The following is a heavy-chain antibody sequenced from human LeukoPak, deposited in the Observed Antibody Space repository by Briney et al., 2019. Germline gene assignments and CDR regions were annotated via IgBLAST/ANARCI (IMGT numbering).Heavy chain of an antibody. D-gene: IGHD1-26*01. CDR3: ARDDSHYYHIGGDY. J-gene: IGHJ4*02. Sequence: PSQTLSLTCTVSGGSISSGSYYWSWIRQPAGKGLEWIGRIYTSGSTNYNPSLKSRVTISVDTSKNQFSLKLSSVTAADTAVYYCARDDSHYYHIGGDYWGQGTLVTVSS. CDR1: GGSISSGSYY. CDR2: IYTSGST. V-gene: IGHV4-61*02.